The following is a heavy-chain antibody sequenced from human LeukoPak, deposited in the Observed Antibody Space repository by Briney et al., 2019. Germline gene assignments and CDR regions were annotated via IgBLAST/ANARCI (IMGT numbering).Heavy chain of an antibody. D-gene: IGHD4-11*01. CDR2: ISAYNGNT. V-gene: IGHV1-18*04. J-gene: IGHJ6*04. Sequence: ASVKVSCKASGYTFTSYGISWVRQAPAQGLEWMGWISAYNGNTNYAQKLQGRVTMTTDTSTSTAYVELRSLRSDDTAVYYCARDHYTNYYYYGMDVWGKGTTVTVSS. CDR1: GYTFTSYG. CDR3: ARDHYTNYYYYGMDV.